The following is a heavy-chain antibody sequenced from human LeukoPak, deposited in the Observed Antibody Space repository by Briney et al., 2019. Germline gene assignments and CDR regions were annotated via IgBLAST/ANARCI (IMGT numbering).Heavy chain of an antibody. J-gene: IGHJ4*02. CDR1: GFTFDDYG. Sequence: SLRLSCAASGFTFDDYGMHWVRQAPGKGLEWVSGISWNSGTIAYADSVKGRFTISRDNAKNSLYLQMNSLRAEDTAVYYCARGLYGSGTYGGFDYWGQGTLVTVSS. V-gene: IGHV3-9*01. D-gene: IGHD3-10*01. CDR2: ISWNSGTI. CDR3: ARGLYGSGTYGGFDY.